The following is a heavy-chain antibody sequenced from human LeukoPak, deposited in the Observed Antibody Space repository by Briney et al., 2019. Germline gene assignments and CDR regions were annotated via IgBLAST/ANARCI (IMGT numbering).Heavy chain of an antibody. CDR2: ISGSGGST. D-gene: IGHD2-2*01. J-gene: IGHJ4*02. V-gene: IGHV3-23*01. Sequence: GGSLRLSCAASGFTFSSYAMSWVRQAPGKGLEWVSAISGSGGSTYYADSAKGRFTISRDNSKNTLYLQMNSLRAEDTAVYYCATGIVVVPAAISYFDYWGQGTLVTVSS. CDR1: GFTFSSYA. CDR3: ATGIVVVPAAISYFDY.